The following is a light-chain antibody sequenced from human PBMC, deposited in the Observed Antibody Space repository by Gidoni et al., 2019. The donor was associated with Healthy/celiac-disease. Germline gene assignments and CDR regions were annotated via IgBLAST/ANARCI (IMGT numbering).Light chain of an antibody. CDR1: PSIIIW. CDR3: KQDNSYPIT. V-gene: IGKV1-5*03. J-gene: IGKJ5*01. Sequence: IQMTQSPSTLSASVGDRVTITCRASPSIIIWLAWYQQKPGKAPKLLIYKASILESGVPSRFSGSGSGTEFTLNISRLQPDDFATYYCKQDNSYPITFGQGTRLEIK. CDR2: KAS.